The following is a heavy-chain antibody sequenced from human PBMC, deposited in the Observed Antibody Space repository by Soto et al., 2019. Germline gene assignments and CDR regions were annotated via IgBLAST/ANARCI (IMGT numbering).Heavy chain of an antibody. CDR3: ARDVYYYDSSAYWAY. CDR1: GFTFSSYS. D-gene: IGHD3-22*01. V-gene: IGHV3-21*02. CDR2: ITGSSSYI. Sequence: EVQLVESGGGLVKPGGSLRLSCAASGFTFSSYSMNWVRQAPGKGLEWVSSITGSSSYIYYADSVKGRFTISRDNAKNSLYLQMNSLRAEDTAVYYCARDVYYYDSSAYWAYWGQGPRVTVSS. J-gene: IGHJ4*02.